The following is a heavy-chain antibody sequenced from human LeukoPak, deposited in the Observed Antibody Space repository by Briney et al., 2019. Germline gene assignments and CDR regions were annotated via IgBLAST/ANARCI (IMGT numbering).Heavy chain of an antibody. V-gene: IGHV4-59*01. D-gene: IGHD3-22*01. CDR1: GGSISGYY. CDR2: IYYSGTT. J-gene: IGHJ4*02. Sequence: SETLSLTCTVSGGSISGYYWSWIRQPPGKGLEWIGYIYYSGTTKYNPSLKSRVTISVDTPKNQFSLKLSSVTAADTAVYYCARGYYDSSGYYLNFDYWGQGTLVTVSS. CDR3: ARGYYDSSGYYLNFDY.